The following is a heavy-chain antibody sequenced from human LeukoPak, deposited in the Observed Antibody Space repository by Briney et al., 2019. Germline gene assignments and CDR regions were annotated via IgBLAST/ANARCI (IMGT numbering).Heavy chain of an antibody. D-gene: IGHD1-26*01. J-gene: IGHJ4*02. V-gene: IGHV3-23*01. CDR3: AKWPEGATPKFHH. Sequence: PGGSLRLSCAASGFTFTDYSMSWVRQAPGKGLEWVSGLGRSGENRYYATSVRGRFTISRDNSKSTLHLQMDSLRAEDSALYYCAKWPEGATPKFHHWGQGTLVTVSS. CDR1: GFTFTDYS. CDR2: LGRSGENR.